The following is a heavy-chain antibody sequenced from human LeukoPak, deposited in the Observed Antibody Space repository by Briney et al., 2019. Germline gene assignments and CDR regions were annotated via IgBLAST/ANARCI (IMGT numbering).Heavy chain of an antibody. CDR2: IYTGGNT. Sequence: GGSLRLSCAASGFTVSSSYMSWVRQAPGKGLEWVSVIYTGGNTYYADSVKGRFTISRDNSKNTLYLQMNSLRAEDTAAYYCARASVDGSGFWINTFDYWGQGTLVTVSS. J-gene: IGHJ4*02. V-gene: IGHV3-53*01. CDR1: GFTVSSSY. CDR3: ARASVDGSGFWINTFDY. D-gene: IGHD3-22*01.